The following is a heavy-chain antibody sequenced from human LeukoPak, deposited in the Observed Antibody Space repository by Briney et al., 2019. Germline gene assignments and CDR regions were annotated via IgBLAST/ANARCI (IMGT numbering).Heavy chain of an antibody. V-gene: IGHV4-59*01. CDR3: ARTGPRQLIDY. CDR2: IYYSGST. Sequence: SETLSLTCTVSGYSISSYYWSWIRQPPGKGLEWIGYIYYSGSTNYNPSLKSRVTISVDTSKNQFSLKLSSVTAADTAVYYCARTGPRQLIDYWGQGTLVTVSS. J-gene: IGHJ4*02. CDR1: GYSISSYY. D-gene: IGHD6-19*01.